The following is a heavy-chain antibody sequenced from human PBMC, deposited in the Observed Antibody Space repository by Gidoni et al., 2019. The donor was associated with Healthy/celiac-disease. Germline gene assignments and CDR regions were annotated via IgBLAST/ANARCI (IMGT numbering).Heavy chain of an antibody. CDR3: TTDPRDCSSTSCYIDY. J-gene: IGHJ4*02. CDR1: GVTFSNAW. V-gene: IGHV3-15*01. CDR2: SKSKTDSGTT. D-gene: IGHD2-2*02. Sequence: EVQLVESGGGLVKPGGSLRLSCAASGVTFSNAWRSGVRQPPGKGLEWDGGSKSKTDSGTTEYAAPVKGRFTSSRDDSKNTLYLQRNSLKTEDADVYYCTTDPRDCSSTSCYIDYWGQGTLVTVSS.